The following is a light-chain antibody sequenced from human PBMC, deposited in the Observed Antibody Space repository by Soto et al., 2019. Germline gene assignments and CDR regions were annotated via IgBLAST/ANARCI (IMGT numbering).Light chain of an antibody. Sequence: QSALTQPASVSGSPGQSITISCTGTSSDVGGYNYVSWYQQHPGKAPKLMIYEVSNRPSGISNRFSGSKSGNTASLTISGLQAEDEADYYCSSYTSSNFWVFGEVTKLTVL. CDR1: SSDVGGYNY. CDR3: SSYTSSNFWV. J-gene: IGLJ3*02. V-gene: IGLV2-14*01. CDR2: EVS.